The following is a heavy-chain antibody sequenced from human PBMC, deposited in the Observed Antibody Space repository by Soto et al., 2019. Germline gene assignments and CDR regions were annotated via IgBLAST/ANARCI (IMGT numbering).Heavy chain of an antibody. CDR3: ARQAQLVFRFLRGPTHFDP. J-gene: IGHJ5*02. Sequence: SATLSLTCSVSGGSISSTSYYWGWIRQPPGKGLEWIGTIYYSGSTYYNPSLKSRVIISVDTSKNQFSLKLSSVTAADTAVYYCARQAQLVFRFLRGPTHFDPWGQGTLVTVSS. CDR2: IYYSGST. V-gene: IGHV4-39*01. CDR1: GGSISSTSYY. D-gene: IGHD3-3*01.